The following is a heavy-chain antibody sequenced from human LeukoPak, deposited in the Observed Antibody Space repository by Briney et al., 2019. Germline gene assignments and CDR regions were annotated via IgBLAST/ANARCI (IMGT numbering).Heavy chain of an antibody. J-gene: IGHJ4*02. CDR2: IYYSGST. CDR3: ARQRKPYNWNPFDY. Sequence: SETLSLTCTVSGGSISSYYWSWIRQPPGKGLEWIGYIYYSGSTNYNPSLKSRVTISVDTSKNQLSLKLSSVTAADTAVYYCARQRKPYNWNPFDYWGQGTLVTVSS. V-gene: IGHV4-59*08. CDR1: GGSISSYY. D-gene: IGHD1-1*01.